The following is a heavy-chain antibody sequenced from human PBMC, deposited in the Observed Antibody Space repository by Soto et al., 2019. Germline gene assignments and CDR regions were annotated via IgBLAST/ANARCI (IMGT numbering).Heavy chain of an antibody. CDR2: ISDDGTNK. Sequence: ESVGGVVQPGRSLRLSCAASGFTFSTYAMHWVRQAPGKGLEWVATISDDGTNKYYADSVKGRFTISRDNSKDTLYLQMNGLRAEDTAVYYCPREGHGDWFDPWGQGTLVTVSS. CDR1: GFTFSTYA. J-gene: IGHJ5*02. D-gene: IGHD3-10*01. CDR3: PREGHGDWFDP. V-gene: IGHV3-30-3*01.